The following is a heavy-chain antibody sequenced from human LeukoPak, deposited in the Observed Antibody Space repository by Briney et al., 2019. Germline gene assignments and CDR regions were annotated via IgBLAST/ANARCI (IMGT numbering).Heavy chain of an antibody. CDR3: ARVIGWDEPFDL. D-gene: IGHD1-26*01. V-gene: IGHV3-21*06. J-gene: IGHJ3*01. Sequence: PGGSLRLSCAASGFTFSSYTMNWVRQAPGKGLEWVSSITSSSSYIYYADSVKGRFAVSRDNAKNTLYLQMNSLRVEDTAVYYCARVIGWDEPFDLWGQGTMVTVSS. CDR1: GFTFSSYT. CDR2: ITSSSSYI.